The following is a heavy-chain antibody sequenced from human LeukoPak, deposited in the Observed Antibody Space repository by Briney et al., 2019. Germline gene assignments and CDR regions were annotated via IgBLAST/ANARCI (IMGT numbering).Heavy chain of an antibody. Sequence: ASVKVSCKASGGTFSSYAISWGREAPGQGLERMGRIIPIFGTANYAQKFQGRVTITKAESTSTAYMELSRLRSEHTAGYSGSKDPGGDYGGNSGPEYLQHWGQGTLVTVSP. CDR1: GGTFSSYA. CDR3: SKDPGGDYGGNSGPEYLQH. D-gene: IGHD4-23*01. CDR2: IIPIFGTA. V-gene: IGHV1-69*05. J-gene: IGHJ1*01.